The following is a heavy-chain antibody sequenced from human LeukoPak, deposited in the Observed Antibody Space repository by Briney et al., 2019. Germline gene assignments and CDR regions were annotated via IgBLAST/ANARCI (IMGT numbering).Heavy chain of an antibody. D-gene: IGHD5-18*01. CDR1: GYTFSSYG. Sequence: AASVKVSCKASGYTFSSYGISWVRQAPGQGLEWMGWISAYNGNTNYAQKLQGRVTMTTDTSTSTAYMELRSLRSDDTAVYYCAWGSYGLVKYYYYGMDVWGQGTTVTVSS. J-gene: IGHJ6*02. CDR3: AWGSYGLVKYYYYGMDV. V-gene: IGHV1-18*01. CDR2: ISAYNGNT.